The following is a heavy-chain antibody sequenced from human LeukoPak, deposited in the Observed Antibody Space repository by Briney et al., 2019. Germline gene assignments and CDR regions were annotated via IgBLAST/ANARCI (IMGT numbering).Heavy chain of an antibody. CDR2: ITGGGRT. CDR3: ARDPNGDYIGAFDM. Sequence: GGSLRLSCAASGFTFSDYAMSWVRQAPGKGPEWVSAITGGGRTYYADSVKGRFTISRDNSKYTLFLQMNSLRAEDTAVYYCARDPNGDYIGAFDMWGPGTMVTVSS. D-gene: IGHD4-17*01. J-gene: IGHJ3*02. CDR1: GFTFSDYA. V-gene: IGHV3-23*01.